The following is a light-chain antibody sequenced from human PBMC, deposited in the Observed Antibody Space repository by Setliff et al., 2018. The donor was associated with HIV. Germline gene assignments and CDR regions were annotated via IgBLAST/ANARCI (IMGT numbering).Light chain of an antibody. CDR2: EVT. CDR1: DSDVGTYSL. J-gene: IGLJ1*01. V-gene: IGLV2-23*02. Sequence: QSVLTQPASVSGSPGQSITISCTGTDSDVGTYSLVSWYQQHPAKAPKLIIYEVTKRPSGVSNRFSGSTSGNTAYLTISGLQAEDEADYYCCSYAGSSTYVFGSGTKVTVL. CDR3: CSYAGSSTYV.